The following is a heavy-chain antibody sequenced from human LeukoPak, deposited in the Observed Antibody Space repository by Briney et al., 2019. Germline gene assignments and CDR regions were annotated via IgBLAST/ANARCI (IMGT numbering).Heavy chain of an antibody. CDR3: ARRHDSYYYYYIDV. V-gene: IGHV4-38-2*01. J-gene: IGHJ6*03. CDR1: GYSISNGYY. Sequence: PSETLSLTCAVSGYSISNGYYWVWIRQPPGRGLEWIGSLCHSDSAYYNTSLRSRVSMSVDTSKNQFSLTLSFVTAADTAVYYCARRHDSYYYYYIDVWGSGTTVTVSS. CDR2: LCHSDSA.